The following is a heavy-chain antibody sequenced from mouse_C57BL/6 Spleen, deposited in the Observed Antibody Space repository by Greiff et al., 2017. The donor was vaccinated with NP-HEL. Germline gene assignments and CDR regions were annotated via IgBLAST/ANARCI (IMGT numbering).Heavy chain of an antibody. Sequence: VQLQQSGPELVKPGASVKISCKASGYAFSSSWMNWVKQRPGKGLEWIGRIYPGDGDTNYNGKFKGKATLTADKSSSTAYMQLSSLTSEDSAVYFCAKIYYGNYEGAMDYWGQGTSVTVSS. CDR3: AKIYYGNYEGAMDY. V-gene: IGHV1-82*01. D-gene: IGHD2-1*01. CDR2: IYPGDGDT. CDR1: GYAFSSSW. J-gene: IGHJ4*01.